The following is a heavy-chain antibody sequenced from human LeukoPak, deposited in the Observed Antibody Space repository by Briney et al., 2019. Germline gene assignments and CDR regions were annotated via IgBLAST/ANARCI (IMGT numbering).Heavy chain of an antibody. D-gene: IGHD4-17*01. CDR3: ARGETVTSSFGDDAFDI. CDR2: INHSGST. CDR1: GGSFSGYY. Sequence: SETLSLTCAVYGGSFSGYYWSWIRQPPGKGLEWVGEINHSGSTNYNPSLKSRVTISVDTSKNQFSLKLSSVTAADTAVYYCARGETVTSSFGDDAFDIWGQGTMVTVSS. J-gene: IGHJ3*02. V-gene: IGHV4-34*01.